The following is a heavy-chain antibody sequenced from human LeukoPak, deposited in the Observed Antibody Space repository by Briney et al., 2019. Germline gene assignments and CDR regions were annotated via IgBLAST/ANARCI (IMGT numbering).Heavy chain of an antibody. CDR2: INPNSGGT. CDR1: GGTFSSYA. Sequence: ASVKVSCKASGGTFSSYAISWVRQAPGQGLEWMGWINPNSGGTNYAQKFQGRVTMTRDTSITTAYMELSRLRSDDTAVYYCARDWDYYFDSWGQGTLVTVSS. J-gene: IGHJ4*02. CDR3: ARDWDYYFDS. D-gene: IGHD1-26*01. V-gene: IGHV1-2*02.